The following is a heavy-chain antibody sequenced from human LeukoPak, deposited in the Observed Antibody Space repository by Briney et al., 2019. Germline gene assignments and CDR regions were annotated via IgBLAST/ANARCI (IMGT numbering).Heavy chain of an antibody. V-gene: IGHV3-23*01. D-gene: IGHD5-12*01. CDR3: AKEIFSGLLYIDY. CDR2: ITDAVGST. CDR1: GFTFSSSS. J-gene: IGHJ4*02. Sequence: GGSLRLSCAASGFTFSSSSTSWVRQAPGKGLEWVSAITDAVGSTHYADSVKGRFTISSDNSKNTVYLQMNSLRPEDMAVYYCAKEIFSGLLYIDYWGQGTLVTVSS.